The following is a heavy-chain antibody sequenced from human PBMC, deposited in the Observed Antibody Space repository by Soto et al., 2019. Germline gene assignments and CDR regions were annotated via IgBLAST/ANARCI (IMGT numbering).Heavy chain of an antibody. V-gene: IGHV5-51*01. CDR2: IYPGDSDT. CDR1: GYSFTSYC. J-gene: IGHJ6*02. D-gene: IGHD5-12*01. CDR3: ARFRRGGYNYRSYYYYGMDV. Sequence: PAESLTTYCKVPGYSFTSYCIGWVFQMPGKGLEWMGIIYPGDSDTRYSPSFQGQVTISADKSISTAYLQWSSLKASDTAMYYCARFRRGGYNYRSYYYYGMDVWGQGTTVTVSS.